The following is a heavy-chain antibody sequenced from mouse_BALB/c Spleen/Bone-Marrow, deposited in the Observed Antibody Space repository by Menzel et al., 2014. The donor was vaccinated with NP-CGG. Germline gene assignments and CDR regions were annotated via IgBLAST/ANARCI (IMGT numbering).Heavy chain of an antibody. CDR3: ARLYYYGQFAY. CDR2: INPDSSTI. Sequence: EVKVEESGGGLVQPGGSLKLSCAASGFDLSRYWMSWVRQAPGKGLEWIGEINPDSSTINYTPSLKDKFIISRDNAKNTLYLQMSKVRSEDTALYYCARLYYYGQFAYWGQGTLVTVSA. V-gene: IGHV4-1*02. J-gene: IGHJ3*01. D-gene: IGHD1-1*01. CDR1: GFDLSRYW.